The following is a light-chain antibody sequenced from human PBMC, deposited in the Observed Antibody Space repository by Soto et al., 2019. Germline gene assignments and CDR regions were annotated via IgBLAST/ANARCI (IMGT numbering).Light chain of an antibody. CDR3: SSYASSSTGV. Sequence: QSALTQPASVSGSPGQSITISCTGTSSDVGGYNYVSWYQQHPGKAPKLMIYEVSNRPSGVSDRFSGSKSGNTASLTISGLQAEDEGDYYCSSYASSSTGVFGTGTKLTVL. CDR2: EVS. J-gene: IGLJ1*01. V-gene: IGLV2-14*01. CDR1: SSDVGGYNY.